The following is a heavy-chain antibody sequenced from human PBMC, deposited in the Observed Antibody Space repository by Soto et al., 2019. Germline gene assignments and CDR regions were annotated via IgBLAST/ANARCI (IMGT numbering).Heavy chain of an antibody. J-gene: IGHJ4*02. CDR1: GASISSSRSY. D-gene: IGHD3-3*01. V-gene: IGHV4-39*01. Sequence: SETLSLTCTVSGASISSSRSYWGWVRQPPGKGLEWIVSFYYTGGTYSTYYNPSLKSRVTISVDTPKSQFSLNLRSVTAADTAVYYCASPRQGNYDFLSGYYALDYWGQGTLVTVSS. CDR2: FYYTGGT. CDR3: ASPRQGNYDFLSGYYALDY.